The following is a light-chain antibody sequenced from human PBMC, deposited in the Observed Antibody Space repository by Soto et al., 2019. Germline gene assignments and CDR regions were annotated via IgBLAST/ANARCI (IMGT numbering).Light chain of an antibody. V-gene: IGLV2-14*01. J-gene: IGLJ1*01. CDR2: EVS. CDR1: SSDVGGYNY. Sequence: QSALTQPASESGSPGQSITISCTGTSSDVGGYNYVSWYQQHPGKAPKLMIYEVSNRPSGVSNRFSGSKSGNTASLTISGLQAEDEADYYCSSYTSSSTRVFGTGTKLTLL. CDR3: SSYTSSSTRV.